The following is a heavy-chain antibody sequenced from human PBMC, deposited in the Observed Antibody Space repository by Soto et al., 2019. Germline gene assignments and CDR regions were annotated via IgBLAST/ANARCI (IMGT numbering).Heavy chain of an antibody. CDR2: ISSNGGST. J-gene: IGHJ4*02. CDR1: GFTFSSYA. V-gene: IGHV3-64*01. Sequence: EVPLVESGGGLVQPGGSLRLSCAASGFTFSSYAMHWVRQAPGKGLDYVSAISSNGGSTYYANSVKGRFTISRDSXKNTLYLQMGSLRAEDMAVYYCARDPSGSYSFGDYWGQGTLVTVSS. CDR3: ARDPSGSYSFGDY. D-gene: IGHD1-26*01.